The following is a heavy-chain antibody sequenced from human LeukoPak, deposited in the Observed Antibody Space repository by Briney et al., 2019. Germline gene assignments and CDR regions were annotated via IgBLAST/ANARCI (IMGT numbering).Heavy chain of an antibody. CDR1: GASITTTLYY. Sequence: PSETLSLTCTVSGASITTTLYYWVWARQSPGKGLEWIGSFYYGGITYYHPSLKSRVTVSVDTSRSQFSLKLISVTAADTAVYYCARAGRDGYSPASDSFDVWGQGKTVTVPS. V-gene: IGHV4-39*07. D-gene: IGHD5-24*01. J-gene: IGHJ3*01. CDR3: ARAGRDGYSPASDSFDV. CDR2: FYYGGIT.